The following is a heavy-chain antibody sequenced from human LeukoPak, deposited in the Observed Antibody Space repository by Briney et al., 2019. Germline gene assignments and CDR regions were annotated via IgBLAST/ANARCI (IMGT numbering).Heavy chain of an antibody. J-gene: IGHJ4*02. Sequence: SETLSLTCTVSSGSTSSYYWSWIRQPPGKGLEWIGYIYYSGSTNYNPSLKSRVTISVDTSKNQFSLKLSSVTAADTAVYYCARDRYGSGSWLDYWGQGTLVTVSS. CDR2: IYYSGST. CDR1: SGSTSSYY. D-gene: IGHD3-10*01. CDR3: ARDRYGSGSWLDY. V-gene: IGHV4-59*01.